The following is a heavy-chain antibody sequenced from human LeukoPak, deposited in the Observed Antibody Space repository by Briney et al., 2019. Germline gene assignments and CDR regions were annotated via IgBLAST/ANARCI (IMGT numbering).Heavy chain of an antibody. CDR2: MSGSGGST. V-gene: IGHV3-23*01. CDR3: AKDAVGSTRPGYFDY. D-gene: IGHD6-19*01. CDR1: GLTFSSYA. Sequence: GGSLRLSCAASGLTFSSYAMSWVRQAPGKGVEWVSAMSGSGGSTYYADSVKGRFTISRDNSKNTLYLQMNSLRAEDTAVYYCAKDAVGSTRPGYFDYWGQGTLVTVSS. J-gene: IGHJ4*02.